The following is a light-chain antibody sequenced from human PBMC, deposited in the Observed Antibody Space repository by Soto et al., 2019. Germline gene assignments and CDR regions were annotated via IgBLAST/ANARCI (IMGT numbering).Light chain of an antibody. CDR2: DAS. J-gene: IGKJ4*01. CDR1: QDISNY. Sequence: DIQMTQSPSSLSASVGDRVTITCQASQDISNYLNWYQQKPGRAPKLLMSDASNLETGVPSRFSGSGSGTDFPLTISSLQPEDSATYYCQQYDNFVTFGGGTQVEIK. V-gene: IGKV1-33*01. CDR3: QQYDNFVT.